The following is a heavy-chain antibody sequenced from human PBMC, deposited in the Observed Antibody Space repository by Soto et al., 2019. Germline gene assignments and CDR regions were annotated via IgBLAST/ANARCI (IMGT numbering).Heavy chain of an antibody. CDR2: MNPNSGNT. D-gene: IGHD2-2*01. J-gene: IGHJ6*03. Sequence: QVQLVQSGAEVKKPGASVKVSCKASGYTFTSYDINWVRQATGQGLEWMGWMNPNSGNTGYAQKLQGRVTMTRNTSISTAYMELSSLRSEDTAVYYCARGRIDCSSTSCYLYYYYYMDVWGKGTTVTVSS. CDR3: ARGRIDCSSTSCYLYYYYYMDV. CDR1: GYTFTSYD. V-gene: IGHV1-8*01.